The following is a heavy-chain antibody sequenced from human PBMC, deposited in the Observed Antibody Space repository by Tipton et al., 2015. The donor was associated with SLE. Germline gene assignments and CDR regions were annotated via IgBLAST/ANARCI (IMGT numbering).Heavy chain of an antibody. V-gene: IGHV4-30-2*01. CDR1: GGSISSGGYS. Sequence: TLSLTCTVSGGSISSGGYSWSWIRQPPGKGLEWIGYIYHSGSTYYNPSLKSRVTISVDRSKNQFSLKLSSVTAADTAVYYCASQGVRLGELSPKAPGAFDICGQGTMVTVSS. J-gene: IGHJ3*02. CDR2: IYHSGST. CDR3: ASQGVRLGELSPKAPGAFDI. D-gene: IGHD3-16*02.